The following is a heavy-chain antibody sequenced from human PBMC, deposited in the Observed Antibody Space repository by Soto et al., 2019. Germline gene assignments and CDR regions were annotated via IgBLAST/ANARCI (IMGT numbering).Heavy chain of an antibody. D-gene: IGHD3-3*01. Sequence: EVQLVESGGGLVQPGGSLRLSCAASGFTFSSYWMSWVRQAPGKGLEWVANIKQDGSEKYYVDSVKGRFTISRDNAKNSLYLQMNSLRAEDTAVYYCARARYDSWSGYSTYWYFDLWGRGTLVTVSS. CDR1: GFTFSSYW. J-gene: IGHJ2*01. CDR3: ARARYDSWSGYSTYWYFDL. V-gene: IGHV3-7*01. CDR2: IKQDGSEK.